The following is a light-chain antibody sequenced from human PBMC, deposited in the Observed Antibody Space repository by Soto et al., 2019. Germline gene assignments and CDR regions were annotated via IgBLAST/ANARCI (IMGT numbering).Light chain of an antibody. Sequence: DIVMTQPPFSQPVTLGEPASISCRSSHSLLQSNGYNYLDWYLQKPGQSPHLLIYLGSNRASGVPDRFSGTGSGTDFTLKISRVEADDVGVYYCMQALQSPHTFGQGNKLDIK. V-gene: IGKV2-28*01. J-gene: IGKJ2*01. CDR1: HSLLQSNGYNY. CDR2: LGS. CDR3: MQALQSPHT.